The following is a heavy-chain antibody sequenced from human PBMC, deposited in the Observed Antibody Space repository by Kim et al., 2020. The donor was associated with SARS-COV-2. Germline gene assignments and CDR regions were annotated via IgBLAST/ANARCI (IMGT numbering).Heavy chain of an antibody. CDR3: ARHGHEYSTSSYYYYGMDV. CDR1: GYSFTSYW. J-gene: IGHJ6*02. CDR2: IDLSDSYA. Sequence: GESLQISCKGSGYSFTSYWISWVRQMPGKGLEWMGRIDLSDSYAKYSPSFQGHVTISADKSISTAYLQCSSLKASDTAMYYCARHGHEYSTSSYYYYGMDVWGLGTTVTVSS. D-gene: IGHD6-6*01. V-gene: IGHV5-10-1*01.